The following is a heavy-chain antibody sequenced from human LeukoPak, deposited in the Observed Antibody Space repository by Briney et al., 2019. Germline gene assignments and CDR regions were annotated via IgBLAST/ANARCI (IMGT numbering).Heavy chain of an antibody. CDR3: ARISSGYSYGYFDY. CDR2: IYYSGST. V-gene: IGHV4-39*07. D-gene: IGHD5-18*01. CDR1: GGSISSSGYY. J-gene: IGHJ4*02. Sequence: PSETLSLTCIVSGGSISSSGYYWGWIRQPPGKGLEWIGSIYYSGSTHNTPSLKSRVTISVDTSKNQFSLKVSSVTAADTAVYYCARISSGYSYGYFDYWGQGTLVSVSS.